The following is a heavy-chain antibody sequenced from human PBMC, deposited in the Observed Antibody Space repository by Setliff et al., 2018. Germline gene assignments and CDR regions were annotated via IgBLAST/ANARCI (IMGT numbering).Heavy chain of an antibody. D-gene: IGHD4-17*01. V-gene: IGHV1-8*01. CDR1: GYTFTSYD. CDR3: ARGDYGDYGAGEAAY. Sequence: ASVKVSCKASGYTFTSYDVNWGRQATGQGLEWMGWMNPNSGNTGYAQKFQGRVTMTRNTSISTAYMELSSLRSEDTAVYYCARGDYGDYGAGEAAYLGQGTLVTVSS. CDR2: MNPNSGNT. J-gene: IGHJ4*02.